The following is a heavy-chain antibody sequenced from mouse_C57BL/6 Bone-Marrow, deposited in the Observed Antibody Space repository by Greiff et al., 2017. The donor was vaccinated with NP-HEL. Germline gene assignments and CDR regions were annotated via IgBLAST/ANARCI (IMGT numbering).Heavy chain of an antibody. J-gene: IGHJ2*01. Sequence: EVQLLQSGPELVKPGDSVKLSCKASGYSFTGYFMNWVMQSHGKSLEWIARINPYNGDIFYNQKFKGQVTLTVDKSSSTAHMELRSLTSEDSADYYCARGGNFGYFDYWGQGTTLTVSA. CDR2: INPYNGDI. V-gene: IGHV1-20*01. CDR1: GYSFTGYF. CDR3: ARGGNFGYFDY.